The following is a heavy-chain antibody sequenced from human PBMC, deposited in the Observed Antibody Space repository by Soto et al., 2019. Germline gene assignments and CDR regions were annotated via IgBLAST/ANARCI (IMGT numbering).Heavy chain of an antibody. J-gene: IGHJ6*02. CDR2: IIPFLGTA. D-gene: IGHD6-6*01. V-gene: IGHV1-69*11. CDR3: ARDGPYSTSSTGAYYYYGMDV. Sequence: QVQLVQSGAEVKKPGSSVKVSCKASGGTFSSYAINWVRQAPGQGLEWMGGIIPFLGTANYAQKFQGRVTITADESTNTANMGLSSRRAEDTAMYSCARDGPYSTSSTGAYYYYGMDVWGQGTTVTASS. CDR1: GGTFSSYA.